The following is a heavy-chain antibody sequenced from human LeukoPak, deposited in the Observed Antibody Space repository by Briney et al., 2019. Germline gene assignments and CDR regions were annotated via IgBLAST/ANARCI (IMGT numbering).Heavy chain of an antibody. CDR3: ANLSPYYYDSSGYERKVDY. Sequence: GSLRLSCAASGFIFGSYGMHWVRQAPGKGLEWVAVIWYDGSNKYYADSVKGRFTISRDNSKNTLYLQMNSLRAEDTAVYYCANLSPYYYDSSGYERKVDYWGQGTLVTVSS. D-gene: IGHD3-22*01. V-gene: IGHV3-33*06. J-gene: IGHJ4*02. CDR2: IWYDGSNK. CDR1: GFIFGSYG.